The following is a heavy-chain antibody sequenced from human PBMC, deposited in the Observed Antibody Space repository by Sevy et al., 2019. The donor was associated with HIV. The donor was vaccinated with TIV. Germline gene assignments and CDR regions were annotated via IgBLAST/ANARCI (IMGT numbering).Heavy chain of an antibody. CDR3: AREGCTKPHDY. J-gene: IGHJ4*02. CDR1: GFNFNIYS. CDR2: LSFWCGRI. D-gene: IGHD2-8*01. Sequence: GGSLRLSCVASGFNFNIYSMSWVRQAPGKRLEWVSTLSFWCGRINHADSVQGRFTMSRDDSKKTVYLEMNSLRPEDTAVYYCAREGCTKPHDYWGQGTLVTVSS. V-gene: IGHV3-23*01.